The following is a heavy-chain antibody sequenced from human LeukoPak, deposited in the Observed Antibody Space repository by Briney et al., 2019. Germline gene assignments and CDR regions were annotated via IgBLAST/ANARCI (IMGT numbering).Heavy chain of an antibody. J-gene: IGHJ4*02. CDR1: GYTFTSYT. CDR2: MNPNSGNT. D-gene: IGHD6-13*01. V-gene: IGHV1-8*03. Sequence: ASVKVSCKASGYTFTSYTMNWVRQAPGQGLEWMGWMNPNSGNTGYAQKFQGRVTITRNTSISTAYMELSSLRSEDTAVYYCARNRQGSSWYFDYWGQGTLVTVSS. CDR3: ARNRQGSSWYFDY.